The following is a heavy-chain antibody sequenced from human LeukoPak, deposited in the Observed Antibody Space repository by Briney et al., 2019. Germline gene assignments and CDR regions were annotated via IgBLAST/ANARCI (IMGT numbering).Heavy chain of an antibody. J-gene: IGHJ4*02. CDR1: GYNFASYW. CDR2: IYPGDSDT. D-gene: IGHD1-1*01. V-gene: IGHV5-51*01. CDR3: ARLSGLQLPVLNW. Sequence: GESLKISCKGSGYNFASYWIGWVRQMPGKGLEWMGIIYPGDSDTRYSPSFQGQVTISADKSISTAYLQWSSLKASDTAMYYCARLSGLQLPVLNWWGQGTLVTVSS.